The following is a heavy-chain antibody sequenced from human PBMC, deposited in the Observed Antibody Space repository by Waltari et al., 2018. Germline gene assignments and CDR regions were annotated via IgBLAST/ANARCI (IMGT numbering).Heavy chain of an antibody. Sequence: EVQLVESGGGLVEPGGSLRLSCAASGFTFSEAWMSWVRQAPGKGLEWVGRIKTNTDGGTTDYGAPVKGRFTISRDDSEYMLYLQMNYLKTEDTAVYYCTTVFNFYDYVWGSYPNWGQGTLVTVSS. V-gene: IGHV3-15*01. CDR2: IKTNTDGGTT. D-gene: IGHD3-16*02. CDR1: GFTFSEAW. J-gene: IGHJ4*02. CDR3: TTVFNFYDYVWGSYPN.